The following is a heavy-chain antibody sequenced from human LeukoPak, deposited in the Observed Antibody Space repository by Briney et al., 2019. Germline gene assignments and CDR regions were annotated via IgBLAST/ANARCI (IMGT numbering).Heavy chain of an antibody. CDR3: ARGVGVWLVPADY. D-gene: IGHD6-19*01. V-gene: IGHV3-23*01. J-gene: IGHJ4*02. Sequence: GGSLRLSCAASGFTFSSYAMTWVRQAPGKGLEWVSAISGSGGSTSYADSVKGRFTISRDNSKNTVYLQMNSLRAEDTAVYYCARGVGVWLVPADYWGQGTLVTVSS. CDR2: ISGSGGST. CDR1: GFTFSSYA.